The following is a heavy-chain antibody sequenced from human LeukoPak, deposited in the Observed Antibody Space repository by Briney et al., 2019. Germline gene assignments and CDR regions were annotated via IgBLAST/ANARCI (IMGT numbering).Heavy chain of an antibody. J-gene: IGHJ5*02. D-gene: IGHD6-19*01. CDR2: ISGSGGST. Sequence: PGGSLRLSCAASGFTFSSYAMSWVRQAPGKGLEWVSIISGSGGSTYYADSVKGRLTVSRDNSKNTPYLQTSSLRAEDTAVYYCAKDSPRTKNPGTVSGPWGQGTLVTVSS. CDR1: GFTFSSYA. V-gene: IGHV3-23*01. CDR3: AKDSPRTKNPGTVSGP.